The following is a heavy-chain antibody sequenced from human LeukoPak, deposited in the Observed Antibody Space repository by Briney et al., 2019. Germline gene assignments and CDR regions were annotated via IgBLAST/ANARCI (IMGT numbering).Heavy chain of an antibody. CDR3: ARVYEDHRYSSSSQVNDPLLSGGWDKIDY. Sequence: KPSEALSLTGTVSGASISSSSYCWGWIRQPPGKGLEWIGGMYYSGSTYYNPSLKSRVTISVDTSKNQFSLKLSSVTAADTAVYYCARVYEDHRYSSSSQVNDPLLSGGWDKIDYWGQGTLVTVSS. J-gene: IGHJ4*02. CDR2: MYYSGST. V-gene: IGHV4-39*07. D-gene: IGHD6-6*01. CDR1: GASISSSSYC.